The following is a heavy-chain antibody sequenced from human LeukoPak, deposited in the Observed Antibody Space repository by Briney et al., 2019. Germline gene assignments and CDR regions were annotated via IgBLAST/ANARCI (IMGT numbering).Heavy chain of an antibody. CDR3: GKSTPSSS. V-gene: IGHV3-23*01. Sequence: GGSLRLSCAASGFTFSNYSMNWVRQAPGKGLEWVSVISSNSGSIFYADYVKGRFTISRDDSNTLYLQMNSLRADDTAVYYCGKSTPSSSWGQGNLVIVS. CDR1: GFTFSNYS. D-gene: IGHD2-15*01. CDR2: ISSNSGSI. J-gene: IGHJ4*02.